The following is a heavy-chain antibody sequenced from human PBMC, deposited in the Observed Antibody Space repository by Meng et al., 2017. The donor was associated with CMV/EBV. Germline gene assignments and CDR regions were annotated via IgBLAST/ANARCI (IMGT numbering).Heavy chain of an antibody. CDR1: GFTFSSYE. Sequence: SRKISCAASGFTFSSYEMNWVRQAPGKGLEWVSYISSSGSTIYYADSVKGRFTISRDNAKNSLYLQMNSLRAEDTAVYYCARDCFLRGYYYGMDVWGQGTTVTVSS. CDR2: ISSSGSTI. CDR3: ARDCFLRGYYYGMDV. J-gene: IGHJ6*02. V-gene: IGHV3-48*03. D-gene: IGHD1-26*01.